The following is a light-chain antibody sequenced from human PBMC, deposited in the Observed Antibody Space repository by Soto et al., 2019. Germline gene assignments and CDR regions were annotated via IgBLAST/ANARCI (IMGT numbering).Light chain of an antibody. J-gene: IGKJ5*01. CDR3: HQNYGSPNI. CDR2: AAS. Sequence: DIQMTQSPFSLSAPVGDRVTITCRASQSSSNYLNWYQQKQGKAPKLLIYAASTLQRGVPSRFRGSGSGTDITLTISRHQPEDYATYYCHQNYGSPNIFGQGTRLDIK. CDR1: QSSSNY. V-gene: IGKV1-39*01.